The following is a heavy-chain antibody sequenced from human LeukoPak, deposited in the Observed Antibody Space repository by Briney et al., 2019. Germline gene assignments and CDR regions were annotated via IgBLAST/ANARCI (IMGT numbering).Heavy chain of an antibody. J-gene: IGHJ4*02. V-gene: IGHV3-30*02. Sequence: PGGSLRLSCAASGFTFSSYGMHWVRQAPGKGLEWVAFIRYDGSNKYYADSVKGRFTISRDNSKNTLYLQMNSLRAEDTAVYYCARRGSGSYYNDLMDYWGQGTLVTVSS. CDR2: IRYDGSNK. D-gene: IGHD3-10*01. CDR1: GFTFSSYG. CDR3: ARRGSGSYYNDLMDY.